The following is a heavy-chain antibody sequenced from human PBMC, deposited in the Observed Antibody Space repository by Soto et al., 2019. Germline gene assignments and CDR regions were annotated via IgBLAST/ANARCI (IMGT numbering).Heavy chain of an antibody. CDR2: IYHTGTT. D-gene: IGHD3-10*01. CDR3: ARVRTVRMSGSPGDS. Sequence: KPSETLSLTCDVSGYAISSGFYWAWIRQPPGKRLEWIGNIYHTGTTYYNPSLKSRVTMSVDTSKNQFSLRLSSVTAADTAVFYCARVRTVRMSGSPGDSWGQGTLVTVSS. V-gene: IGHV4-38-2*01. J-gene: IGHJ4*02. CDR1: GYAISSGFY.